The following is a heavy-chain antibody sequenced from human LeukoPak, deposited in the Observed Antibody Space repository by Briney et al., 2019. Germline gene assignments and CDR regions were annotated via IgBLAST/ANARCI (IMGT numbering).Heavy chain of an antibody. D-gene: IGHD2-21*01. CDR3: ARDPLCGGDCDRGAFDI. Sequence: GGSLRLSCAASGFTFSSYWMSWVRQAPEKGLEWVANIKQDGSEKYYVDSVKGRFTISRDNAKNSLYLQMNSLRAEDTAVYYCARDPLCGGDCDRGAFDIWGQGTMVTVSS. J-gene: IGHJ3*02. V-gene: IGHV3-7*01. CDR1: GFTFSSYW. CDR2: IKQDGSEK.